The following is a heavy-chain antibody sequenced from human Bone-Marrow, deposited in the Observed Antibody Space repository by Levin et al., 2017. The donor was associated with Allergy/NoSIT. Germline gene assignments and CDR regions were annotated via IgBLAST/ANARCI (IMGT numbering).Heavy chain of an antibody. CDR3: ARGTEDDSGYDLTY. D-gene: IGHD5-12*01. CDR1: GYRFSDFF. CDR2: INPNSGGT. J-gene: IGHJ4*02. V-gene: IGHV1-2*04. Sequence: GESLKISCKASGYRFSDFFIHWVRQAPGQGLEWMGWINPNSGGTHYAQKFQGWVTLTRDTSVSTAYMELSRLKSDDTAVYYCARGTEDDSGYDLTYWGQGTLVTASS.